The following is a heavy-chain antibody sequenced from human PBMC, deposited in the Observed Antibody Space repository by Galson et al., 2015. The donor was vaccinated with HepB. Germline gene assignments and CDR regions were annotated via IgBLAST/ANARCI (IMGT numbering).Heavy chain of an antibody. Sequence: SLRLSCAASGFTFSSYGMHWVRQAPGKGLEWVAVISYDGSNKYYADSVKGRFTISRDNSKNTLYLQMNSLRAEDTAVYYCAKARYYYGSGSRETATYYFDYWGQGTLVTVSS. CDR3: AKARYYYGSGSRETATYYFDY. D-gene: IGHD3-10*01. V-gene: IGHV3-30*18. CDR1: GFTFSSYG. CDR2: ISYDGSNK. J-gene: IGHJ4*02.